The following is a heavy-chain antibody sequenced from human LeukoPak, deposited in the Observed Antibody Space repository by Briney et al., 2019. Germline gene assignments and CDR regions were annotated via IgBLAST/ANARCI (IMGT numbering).Heavy chain of an antibody. V-gene: IGHV1-46*01. Sequence: ASVKVSCKASGYTFTGYYMHWVRQAPGQGLEWMGIINPSGGSTSYAQKFQGRVTMTRDMSTSTVYMELSSLRSEDTAVYYCARAWGILEYSSSSWNYWGQGTLVTVSS. D-gene: IGHD6-6*01. CDR3: ARAWGILEYSSSSWNY. CDR2: INPSGGST. CDR1: GYTFTGYY. J-gene: IGHJ4*02.